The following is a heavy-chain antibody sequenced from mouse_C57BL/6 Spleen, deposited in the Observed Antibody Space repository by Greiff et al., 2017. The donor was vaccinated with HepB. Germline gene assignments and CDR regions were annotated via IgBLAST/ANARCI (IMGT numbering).Heavy chain of an antibody. V-gene: IGHV5-9*01. Sequence: EVKVVESGGGLVKPGGSLKLSCAASGFTFSSYTMSWVRQTPEKRLEWVATISGGGGNTYYPDSVKGRFTISRDNAKNTLYLQMSSLRSEDTALYYCASSYYGSSYDYWGQGTTLTVSS. J-gene: IGHJ2*01. D-gene: IGHD1-1*01. CDR2: ISGGGGNT. CDR3: ASSYYGSSYDY. CDR1: GFTFSSYT.